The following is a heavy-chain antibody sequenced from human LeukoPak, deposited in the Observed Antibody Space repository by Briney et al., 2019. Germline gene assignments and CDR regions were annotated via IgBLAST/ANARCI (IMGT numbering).Heavy chain of an antibody. CDR3: ASDTVVADGFFHS. J-gene: IGHJ5*02. D-gene: IGHD6-19*01. V-gene: IGHV4-39*07. CDR1: GGSISSSSYY. Sequence: PSETLSLTCTVSGGSISSSSYYWGWVRQPPGEGLEWIGSLFYTGSPYYNPSLTSRITMSIDTSKNQFSLKLSSVTAADTAVYFCASDTVVADGFFHSWGQGTLVTVSA. CDR2: LFYTGSP.